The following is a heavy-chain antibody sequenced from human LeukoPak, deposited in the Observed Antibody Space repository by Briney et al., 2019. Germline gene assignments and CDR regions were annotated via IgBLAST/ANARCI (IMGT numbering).Heavy chain of an antibody. CDR3: AKDQVVPAATYYYYYYGMDV. V-gene: IGHV3-23*01. D-gene: IGHD2-2*01. J-gene: IGHJ6*02. CDR1: GFTFSSYA. Sequence: GGSLRLSCAASGFTFSSYAMSRVRQAPGKGLEWVSAISGSGGSTYYADSVKGQFTTSRDNSKNTLYLQMNSLRAEDTAVYYCAKDQVVPAATYYYYYYGMDVWGQGTTVTVSS. CDR2: ISGSGGST.